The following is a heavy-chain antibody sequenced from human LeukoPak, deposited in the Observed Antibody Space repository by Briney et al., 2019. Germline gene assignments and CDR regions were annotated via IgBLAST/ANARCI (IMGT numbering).Heavy chain of an antibody. CDR3: TRGSEWTSGVSDY. CDR2: ISSSSSYI. D-gene: IGHD3-3*01. CDR1: GFTFSSYS. J-gene: IGHJ4*02. V-gene: IGHV3-21*01. Sequence: GGSLRLSCAASGFTFSSYSMIWVRQAPGKGLEWVSSISSSSSYIYYADSVKGRLTISRDNAQTSLYLQMNSLRAEDTAVYYCTRGSEWTSGVSDYWGQGTLVTVSS.